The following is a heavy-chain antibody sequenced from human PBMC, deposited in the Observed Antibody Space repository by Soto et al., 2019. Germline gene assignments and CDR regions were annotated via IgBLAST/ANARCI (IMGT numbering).Heavy chain of an antibody. V-gene: IGHV4-59*08. CDR1: GGSISSYY. Sequence: SETLSLTCTVSGGSISSYYWSWIRQPPGKGLEWIGYIHYSGSTNYNPSLKSRVTISVDTSKNQFSLNLTSVTAADTAMYYCARHGYSYGEDYWGQGTLVTVSS. CDR2: IHYSGST. J-gene: IGHJ4*02. CDR3: ARHGYSYGEDY. D-gene: IGHD5-18*01.